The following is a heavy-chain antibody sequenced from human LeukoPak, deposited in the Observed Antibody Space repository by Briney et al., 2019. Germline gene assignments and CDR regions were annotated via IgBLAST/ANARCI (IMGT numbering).Heavy chain of an antibody. D-gene: IGHD2-2*01. CDR2: ISAYNGNT. CDR3: ARDSNIVVVPAARFYYYGMDV. Sequence: ASVKVSCKASGYTFTSYGISWVRQAPGQGLEWMGWISAYNGNTNYAQKLQGRVTMTTDTSTSTAYVELRSLRSDDTAVYYCARDSNIVVVPAARFYYYGMDVWGQGTTVTVSS. V-gene: IGHV1-18*01. CDR1: GYTFTSYG. J-gene: IGHJ6*02.